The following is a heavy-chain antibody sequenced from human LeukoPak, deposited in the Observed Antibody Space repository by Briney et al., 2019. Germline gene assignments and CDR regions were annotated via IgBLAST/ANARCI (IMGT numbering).Heavy chain of an antibody. CDR2: ISGSDGNT. CDR3: AKDRVCSGGSCYFDY. J-gene: IGHJ4*02. D-gene: IGHD2-15*01. V-gene: IGHV3-23*01. Sequence: GGSLRLSCAASGFTFSTYAMSWVRQAPGKGLEWVSGISGSDGNTFYADSVKGRFTISGDNSKNTLYLQMNSLRAEDTAVYYCAKDRVCSGGSCYFDYWGQGTLVTVSS. CDR1: GFTFSTYA.